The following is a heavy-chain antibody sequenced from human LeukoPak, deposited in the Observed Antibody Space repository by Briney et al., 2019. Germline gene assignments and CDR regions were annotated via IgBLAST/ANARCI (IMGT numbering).Heavy chain of an antibody. CDR1: GGSFSGYY. Sequence: SETLSLTCAVYGGSFSGYYWSWIRQPPGKGLEWIGEINHSGSTNYNPSLKSRVTISVDTSKNQFSLKLSSVTAADTAVYYCARGPGLPRSYRYFDLWGRGTLVTVSS. CDR3: ARGPGLPRSYRYFDL. D-gene: IGHD3-9*01. V-gene: IGHV4-34*01. J-gene: IGHJ2*01. CDR2: INHSGST.